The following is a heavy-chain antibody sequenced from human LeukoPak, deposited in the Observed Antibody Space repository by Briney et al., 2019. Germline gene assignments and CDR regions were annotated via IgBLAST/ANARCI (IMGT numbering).Heavy chain of an antibody. J-gene: IGHJ4*02. CDR3: AKDYGDFGDSSSYLDH. CDR2: IRYDGSRK. Sequence: GGSLRLSCAASGFSFSSFGMHWVRQAPGKGWGWVTSIRYDGSRKHYTDSVKGRFTISRDNSKNTLYLQMNSLRDEDTAAYYCAKDYGDFGDSSSYLDHWGQGTLVTVSS. V-gene: IGHV3-30*02. D-gene: IGHD4-17*01. CDR1: GFSFSSFG.